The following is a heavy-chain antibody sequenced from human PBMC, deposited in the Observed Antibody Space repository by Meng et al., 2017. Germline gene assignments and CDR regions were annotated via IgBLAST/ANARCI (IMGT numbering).Heavy chain of an antibody. CDR1: GGSISSSSYY. J-gene: IGHJ6*02. CDR2: IYYSGST. V-gene: IGHV4-39*07. D-gene: IGHD2-2*01. CDR3: ARDLIVVVPAAINYYYYGMDV. Sequence: SETLSLTCTVSGGSISSSSYYWGWIRQPPGKGLEWIGSIYYSGSTYYNPSLKSRVTISVDTSKNQFSLKLSSVTAADTAVYYCARDLIVVVPAAINYYYYGMDVWGQGTTVTVSS.